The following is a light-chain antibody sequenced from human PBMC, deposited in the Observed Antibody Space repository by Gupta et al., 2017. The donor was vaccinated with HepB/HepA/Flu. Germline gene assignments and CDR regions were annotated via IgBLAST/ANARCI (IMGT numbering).Light chain of an antibody. CDR1: SSNIGKNY. CDR3: AVWDDSLSGWV. Sequence: QSVLTQPVSTSGTPGQRVTILCSGSSSNIGKNYVFWYQQLPGTAPKLLIYRNNQRPSGVSDRFSGSKSDTSASLAISGLRSDEEAHYYCAVWDDSLSGWVFGGGTKLSVL. J-gene: IGLJ3*02. CDR2: RNN. V-gene: IGLV1-47*01.